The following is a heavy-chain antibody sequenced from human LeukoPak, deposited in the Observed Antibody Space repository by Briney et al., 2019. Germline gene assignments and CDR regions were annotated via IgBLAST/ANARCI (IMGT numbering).Heavy chain of an antibody. CDR3: ARVKGGHSSFDY. Sequence: SETLSLTCAVYGGSFSGYYWSWIRQPPGKGLEWIGEINHSGSTNYNPSLKSRVTISVDTSKNQFSLKLSSVTAADTAVYYCARVKGGHSSFDYWGQGTLVTVSS. D-gene: IGHD6-25*01. CDR2: INHSGST. J-gene: IGHJ4*02. V-gene: IGHV4-34*01. CDR1: GGSFSGYY.